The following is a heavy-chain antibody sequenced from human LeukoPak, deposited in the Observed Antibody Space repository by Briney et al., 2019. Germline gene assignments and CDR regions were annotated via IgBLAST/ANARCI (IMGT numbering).Heavy chain of an antibody. CDR1: GYTFTSYG. J-gene: IGHJ5*02. V-gene: IGHV1-18*01. CDR2: ISAYNGNT. Sequence: ASVKVSCKASGYTFTSYGISWVRQAPGQGLEWMGWISAYNGNTNYAQKLQGRVTMTRNTSINTAYMELSSLRSEDTAVYYCARVPSRGDKFDPWGQGTLVTVSS. CDR3: ARVPSRGDKFDP. D-gene: IGHD4-23*01.